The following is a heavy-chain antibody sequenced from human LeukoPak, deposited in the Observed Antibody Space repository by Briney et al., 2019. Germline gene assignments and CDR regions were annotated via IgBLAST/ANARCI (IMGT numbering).Heavy chain of an antibody. D-gene: IGHD3-10*01. CDR2: ISGSGGST. Sequence: QSGGSLRLSCAASGFTSSSYAMSWVRQAPGKGLEWVSAISGSGGSTYYADSVKGRFTISRDNSKNTLYLQMNSLRAEDTAVYYCAKADPFDYYGMDVWGQGTTVTVSS. V-gene: IGHV3-23*01. CDR3: AKADPFDYYGMDV. CDR1: GFTSSSYA. J-gene: IGHJ6*02.